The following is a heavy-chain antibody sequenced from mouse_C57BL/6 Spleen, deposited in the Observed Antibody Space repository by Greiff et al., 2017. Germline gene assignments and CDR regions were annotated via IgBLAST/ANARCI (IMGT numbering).Heavy chain of an antibody. CDR3: ARLGRDYFDY. J-gene: IGHJ2*01. Sequence: EVKVVESGGGLVKPGGSLKLSCAASGFTFSDYGMHWVRQAPEKGLEWVAYISSGSSTIYYADTVKGRFTISRDNAKNTLFLQMTSLRSEDTAMYYCARLGRDYFDYWGQGTTLTVSS. CDR2: ISSGSSTI. CDR1: GFTFSDYG. D-gene: IGHD4-1*01. V-gene: IGHV5-17*01.